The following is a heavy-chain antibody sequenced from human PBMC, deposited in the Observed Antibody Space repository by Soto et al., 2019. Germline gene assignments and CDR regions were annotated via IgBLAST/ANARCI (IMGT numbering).Heavy chain of an antibody. CDR3: AKPNCSSTSCYDGYYFDY. D-gene: IGHD2-2*01. J-gene: IGHJ4*02. CDR2: ISYDGSNK. Sequence: VQLVESGGGVVQPGRSLRLSCAASGFTFSSYGMHWVRQAPGKGLEWVAVISYDGSNKYYADSVKGRFTISRDNSKNTLYLQMNSLRAEDTAVYYCAKPNCSSTSCYDGYYFDYWGQGTLVTVSS. V-gene: IGHV3-30*18. CDR1: GFTFSSYG.